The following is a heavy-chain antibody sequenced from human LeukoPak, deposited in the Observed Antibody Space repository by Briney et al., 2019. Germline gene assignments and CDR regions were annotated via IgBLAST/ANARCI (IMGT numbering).Heavy chain of an antibody. CDR2: IYFTGST. V-gene: IGHV4-59*01. Sequence: SETLSLTCTVSGGSISTYYWTWIRQPPGKGLEWIGYIYFTGSTKYNPSLKSLVTMSVDTSKRQFALNLSSVTAADTAVYFCARARYCSDTSCYAFEYWGQGTLVTVSS. J-gene: IGHJ4*02. D-gene: IGHD2-2*01. CDR3: ARARYCSDTSCYAFEY. CDR1: GGSISTYY.